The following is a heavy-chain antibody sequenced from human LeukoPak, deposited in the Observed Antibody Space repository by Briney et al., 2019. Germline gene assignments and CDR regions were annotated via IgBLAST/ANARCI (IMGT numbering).Heavy chain of an antibody. CDR3: ARGSNYYGSGSAYYYYMDV. Sequence: KPSETLSLTCTFSGGSINNFYWGWIRQPSGKGLEWTGRIHASENTNYNPSLKSRVTMSVDTSKNQFSLKLSSVTAADTAVYYCARGSNYYGSGSAYYYYMDVWGKGTTVTVSS. CDR2: IHASENT. CDR1: GGSINNFY. J-gene: IGHJ6*03. V-gene: IGHV4-4*07. D-gene: IGHD3-10*01.